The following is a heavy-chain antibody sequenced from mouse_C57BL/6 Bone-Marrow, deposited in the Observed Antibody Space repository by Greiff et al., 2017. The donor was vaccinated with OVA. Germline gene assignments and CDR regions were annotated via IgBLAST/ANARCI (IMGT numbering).Heavy chain of an antibody. J-gene: IGHJ3*01. D-gene: IGHD1-1*01. V-gene: IGHV1-50*01. CDR3: AREGYYYGSSGAD. CDR1: GYTFTSYW. CDR2: IDPSDSYT. Sequence: VQLQQPGAELVKPGASVKLSCKASGYTFTSYWMQWVKQRPGQGLEWIGEIDPSDSYTNYNQKFKGKATLTVDTSSSTAYMQLSSLTSEDSAVYYCAREGYYYGSSGADWGQGTLVTVSA.